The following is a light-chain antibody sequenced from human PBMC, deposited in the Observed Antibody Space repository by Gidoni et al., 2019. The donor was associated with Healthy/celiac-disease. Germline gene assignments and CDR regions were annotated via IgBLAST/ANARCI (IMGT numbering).Light chain of an antibody. CDR3: QQNYNTPWT. J-gene: IGKJ1*01. CDR2: DAS. CDR1: QSISIY. V-gene: IGKV1-39*01. Sequence: DIELIPFPSSLSASVGDRVTITCQASQSISIYLNWYQQKPGKAPKLLIYDASNLQSGVPSRFSGSGSGTDFTLTISSLQPEDIATYYCQQNYNTPWTFGQGTKVEIK.